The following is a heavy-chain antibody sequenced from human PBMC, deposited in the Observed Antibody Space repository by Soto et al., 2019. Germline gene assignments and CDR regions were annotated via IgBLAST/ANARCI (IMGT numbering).Heavy chain of an antibody. CDR1: GGAISSYY. CDR2: IYYSGST. V-gene: IGHV4-59*01. Sequence: QVQLQESGPGLVKPSETLSLTCTVSGGAISSYYWSWIRQPPGKGLEWIGYIYYSGSTNYSPSFKRRVTISLDTSKNQFSLKLSSVTAADTAVYYCARASSVAGPEFDHWGQGTLLTVSS. CDR3: ARASSVAGPEFDH. J-gene: IGHJ4*02. D-gene: IGHD6-19*01.